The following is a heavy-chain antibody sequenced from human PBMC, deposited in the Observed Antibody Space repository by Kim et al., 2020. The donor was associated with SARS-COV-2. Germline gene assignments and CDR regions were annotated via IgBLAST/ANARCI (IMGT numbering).Heavy chain of an antibody. D-gene: IGHD6-13*01. J-gene: IGHJ4*02. CDR3: ARRQQQLSFDY. Sequence: GGSLRLSCAASGFTFSSYAMHWVRQAPGKGLEWVAVISYDGSNKYYADSVKGRFTISRDNSKNTLYLQMNSLRAEDTAVYYCARRQQQLSFDYWGQGTL. CDR2: ISYDGSNK. CDR1: GFTFSSYA. V-gene: IGHV3-30-3*01.